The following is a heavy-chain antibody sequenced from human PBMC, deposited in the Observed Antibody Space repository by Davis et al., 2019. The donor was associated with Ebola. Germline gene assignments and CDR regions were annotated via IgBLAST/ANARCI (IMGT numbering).Heavy chain of an antibody. CDR2: INSDGSST. Sequence: HTGGSLRLSCAASGFTFSSYWMHWVRQAPGKGLVWVSRINSDGSSTSYADSVKGRFTISRDNAKNSLYLQMNSLRDEDTAVYYCARDVIGYSSGWYFDYWGQGTLVTVSS. D-gene: IGHD6-19*01. V-gene: IGHV3-74*01. CDR1: GFTFSSYW. CDR3: ARDVIGYSSGWYFDY. J-gene: IGHJ4*02.